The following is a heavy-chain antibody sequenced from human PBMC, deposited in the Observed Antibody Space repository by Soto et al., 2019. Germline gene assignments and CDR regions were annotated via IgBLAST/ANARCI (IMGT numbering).Heavy chain of an antibody. V-gene: IGHV3-30-3*01. Sequence: QVQLVESGGGVVQPGRSLRLSCAASGFTFSSYAMHWVRQAPGKGLEWVAVISYDGSNKYYADSVKGRFTISRDNSKNTLYLQMTSLRAEDTAVYYCARDTSWGQGTLVTVSS. CDR2: ISYDGSNK. CDR1: GFTFSSYA. J-gene: IGHJ4*02. CDR3: ARDTS.